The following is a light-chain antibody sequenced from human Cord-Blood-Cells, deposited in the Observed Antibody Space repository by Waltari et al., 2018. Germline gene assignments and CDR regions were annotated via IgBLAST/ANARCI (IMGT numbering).Light chain of an antibody. CDR1: QSISSY. J-gene: IGKJ1*01. CDR3: QQSYSTPRT. Sequence: DIQMTQSPSSLSASVGDRVTITCRASQSISSYLNWYQQKPEKAPKLLIYAASSLQSGVPSRFSGSGSGTDFTLTISSLQPEDFATYYCQQSYSTPRTFGQGTTVEIK. CDR2: AAS. V-gene: IGKV1-39*01.